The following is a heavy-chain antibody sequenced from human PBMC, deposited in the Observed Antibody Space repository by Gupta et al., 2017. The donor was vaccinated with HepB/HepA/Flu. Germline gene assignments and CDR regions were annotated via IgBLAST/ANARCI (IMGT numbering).Heavy chain of an antibody. Sequence: EVQLLESGGGLVQPGGSLRLSCAAPGFIFSSYAMSWVRQAPGKGLEWVSAISGSGRSTYYADSVKGRLTISRDNSKNTLYLKMNSLRAEDTAVYYCAKGTTGYYYYYMDVWGNGTTVTVSS. J-gene: IGHJ6*03. CDR1: GFIFSSYA. V-gene: IGHV3-23*01. D-gene: IGHD1-7*01. CDR2: ISGSGRST. CDR3: AKGTTGYYYYYMDV.